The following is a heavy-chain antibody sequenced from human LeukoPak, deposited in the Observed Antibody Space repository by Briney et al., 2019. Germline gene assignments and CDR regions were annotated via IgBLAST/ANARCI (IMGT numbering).Heavy chain of an antibody. CDR2: MYPGDSDS. V-gene: IGHV5-51*01. J-gene: IGHJ4*02. Sequence: GGSLQIFLQGSGYRFTSYWIGWVRPMPGKGLELMGIMYPGDSDSRYSPSCEGQVPISADKSISTAYLQWSSLTASDTAMYYCARRRRIDSGSDPFVSWVQGTLVSVSS. CDR1: GYRFTSYW. D-gene: IGHD5-12*01. CDR3: ARRRRIDSGSDPFVS.